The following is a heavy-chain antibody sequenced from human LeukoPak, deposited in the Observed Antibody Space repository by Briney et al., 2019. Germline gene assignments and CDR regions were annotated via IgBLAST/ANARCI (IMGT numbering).Heavy chain of an antibody. V-gene: IGHV3-43*02. D-gene: IGHD2-15*01. CDR3: AKDYCSGGSCYRDY. Sequence: GGSLRLSCAASGFTFDDYAMHWVRQAPRKGLEWVSLISGDGGSTYYADSVKGRFTISRDNSKNSLYLQMNSLRPEDTALYYCAKDYCSGGSCYRDYWGQGTLVTVSS. CDR2: ISGDGGST. CDR1: GFTFDDYA. J-gene: IGHJ4*02.